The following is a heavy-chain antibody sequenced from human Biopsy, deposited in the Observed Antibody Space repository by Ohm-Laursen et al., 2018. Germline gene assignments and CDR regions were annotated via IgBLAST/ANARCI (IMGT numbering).Heavy chain of an antibody. Sequence: LSLTCIVSGGSIGSFFWSWIRQPPGKGLEWIGYIYYSGSTNYNPSLRSRVTISVDRSKNQFSLELSSVTAADTAVYYCARVGAGAPSIDYFDYWGQGALVTVSS. D-gene: IGHD1-26*01. CDR1: GGSIGSFF. J-gene: IGHJ4*02. CDR2: IYYSGST. V-gene: IGHV4-59*01. CDR3: ARVGAGAPSIDYFDY.